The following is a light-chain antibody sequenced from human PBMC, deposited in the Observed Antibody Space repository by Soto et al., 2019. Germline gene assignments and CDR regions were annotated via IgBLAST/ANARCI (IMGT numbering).Light chain of an antibody. CDR1: QTISSY. CDR2: DAS. J-gene: IGKJ4*01. CDR3: QQRSKWPLT. Sequence: EIVLTQSPATLSLSPGERATLSCRASQTISSYLGWYQQKPGQPPRLLIYDASNRAAGIPARFSGSGSGTDFTLTISSLEPEDFAVYYCQQRSKWPLTFGGGTKVEIK. V-gene: IGKV3-11*01.